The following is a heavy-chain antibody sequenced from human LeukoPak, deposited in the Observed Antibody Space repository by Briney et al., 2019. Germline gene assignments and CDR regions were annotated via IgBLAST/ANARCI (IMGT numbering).Heavy chain of an antibody. V-gene: IGHV3-30*02. CDR1: GFTFSDYA. D-gene: IGHD5-18*01. CDR2: IRSDGSNK. J-gene: IGHJ4*02. CDR3: ARDLSGVTGYTYGRGIDY. Sequence: GGSLRLSCAASGFTFSDYAMHWVRQAPGKGLEWVTFIRSDGSNKYYADSVKGRFTISRDNAKTSLYLQMNSLRAEDTAVYYCARDLSGVTGYTYGRGIDYWGQGTLVTVSS.